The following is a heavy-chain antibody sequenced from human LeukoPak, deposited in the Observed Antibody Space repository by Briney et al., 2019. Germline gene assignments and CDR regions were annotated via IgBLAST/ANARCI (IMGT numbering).Heavy chain of an antibody. CDR1: GFTFSDYY. CDR3: ARGYQLHPFDS. J-gene: IGHJ4*02. V-gene: IGHV3-11*01. Sequence: GGSLRLSCAASGFTFSDYYMSWIRQAPGKGLEWLAYISNSGKTIQYADSVKGRFTISRDNAKNSLYLQMNSLRAEDSAIYYCARGYQLHPFDSWGQGTLVTVSS. D-gene: IGHD2-2*01. CDR2: ISNSGKTI.